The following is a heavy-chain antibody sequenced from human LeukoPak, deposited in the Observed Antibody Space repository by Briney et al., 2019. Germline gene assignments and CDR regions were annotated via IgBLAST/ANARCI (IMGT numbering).Heavy chain of an antibody. V-gene: IGHV1-69*05. CDR2: IIPIFGTA. CDR3: AKGYSSGWHNWFDP. CDR1: GGTFSSYV. D-gene: IGHD6-19*01. Sequence: GASVKVSCKASGGTFSSYVISWVRQAPGQGLEWMGGIIPIFGTANYAQKFQGRVTITTDESTSTAYMELSSLRSEDTAVYYCAKGYSSGWHNWFDPWGQGTLVTVSS. J-gene: IGHJ5*02.